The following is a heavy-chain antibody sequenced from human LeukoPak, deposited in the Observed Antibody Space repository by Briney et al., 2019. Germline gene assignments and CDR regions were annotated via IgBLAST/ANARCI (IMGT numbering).Heavy chain of an antibody. CDR2: INPNSGGT. V-gene: IGHV1-2*06. J-gene: IGHJ4*02. D-gene: IGHD3-22*01. Sequence: ASVKVSCKASGYTFTGYYMHWVRQAPGQGLEWMGRINPNSGGTNYAQKFQGRVTMTGDTSISTAYMELSRLRSDDTAVYYCARGARVMVIEKALGYWGQGTLVTVSS. CDR3: ARGARVMVIEKALGY. CDR1: GYTFTGYY.